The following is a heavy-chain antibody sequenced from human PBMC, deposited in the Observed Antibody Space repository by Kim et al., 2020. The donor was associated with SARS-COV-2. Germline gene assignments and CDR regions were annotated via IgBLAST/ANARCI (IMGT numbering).Heavy chain of an antibody. D-gene: IGHD1-26*01. J-gene: IGHJ6*02. Sequence: ASVKVSCKASGYTFTGYYMHWVRQAPGQGLEWMGWSNPNSGGTNYAQKFQGRVTMTRDTSISTAYMELSRLRSDDTAVYYCAREGVPKGVGATYGMDVWGQGTTVTISS. CDR1: GYTFTGYY. V-gene: IGHV1-2*02. CDR2: SNPNSGGT. CDR3: AREGVPKGVGATYGMDV.